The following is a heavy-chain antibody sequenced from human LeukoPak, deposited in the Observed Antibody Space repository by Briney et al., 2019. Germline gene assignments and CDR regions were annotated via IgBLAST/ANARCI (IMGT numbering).Heavy chain of an antibody. V-gene: IGHV4-59*01. CDR1: GGSMRSYY. CDR3: ARSLRDGVVSY. D-gene: IGHD3-3*01. J-gene: IGHJ4*02. Sequence: PSETLSLTCTVSGGSMRSYYWSWIRQPPGKGPEWIGNIYYSGNTNYNPSLKSRVTISVDTSKNQFSLKLSSVTAADTAVYYCARSLRDGVVSYWGQGTLVTVSS. CDR2: IYYSGNT.